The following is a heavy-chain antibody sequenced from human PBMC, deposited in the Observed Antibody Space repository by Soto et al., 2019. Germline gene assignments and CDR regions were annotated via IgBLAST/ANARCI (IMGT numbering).Heavy chain of an antibody. CDR3: ARSLAGRYAGSAIIDY. D-gene: IGHD3-10*01. CDR2: IIGHNGNT. Sequence: QVELVQSGAEVKKPGASVKVSCKTSGYTFSSYGIIWVRQAPGQGPEWMGWIIGHNGNTNSRQDPQDRLIMTADTPTNTAYMGLGSLRSDDTAVYYCARSLAGRYAGSAIIDYWGQGTLVTVSS. J-gene: IGHJ4*02. V-gene: IGHV1-18*04. CDR1: GYTFSSYG.